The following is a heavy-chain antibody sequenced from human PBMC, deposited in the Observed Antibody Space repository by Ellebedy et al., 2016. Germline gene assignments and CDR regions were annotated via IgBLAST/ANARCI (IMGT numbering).Heavy chain of an antibody. D-gene: IGHD3-10*01. CDR2: FDPEDGET. CDR1: GYTLTDLS. V-gene: IGHV1-24*01. CDR3: ATYYYGSGSYYKRGMDV. J-gene: IGHJ6*02. Sequence: ASVKVSXXVSGYTLTDLSMHWVRQAPGKGLEWMGGFDPEDGETIYEQKFQGRVTMTEDTSTDTAYMELSSLRSEDTAVYYCATYYYGSGSYYKRGMDVWGQGTTVTVSS.